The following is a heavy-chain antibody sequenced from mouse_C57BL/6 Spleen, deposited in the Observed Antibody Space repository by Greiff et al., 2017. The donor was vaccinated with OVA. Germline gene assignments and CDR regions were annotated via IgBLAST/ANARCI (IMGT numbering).Heavy chain of an antibody. D-gene: IGHD2-4*01. Sequence: QVQLQQPGAELVKPGASVKLSCKASGYTFTSYWMHWVKQRPGQGLEWIGLIHPNSGSTNYNAKFKSKATLTVDKPSSTAYMQLSSLTSEDSAVYYCARPTGYDYHWYFDVWGTGTTVTVAS. CDR2: IHPNSGST. CDR1: GYTFTSYW. CDR3: ARPTGYDYHWYFDV. V-gene: IGHV1-64*01. J-gene: IGHJ1*03.